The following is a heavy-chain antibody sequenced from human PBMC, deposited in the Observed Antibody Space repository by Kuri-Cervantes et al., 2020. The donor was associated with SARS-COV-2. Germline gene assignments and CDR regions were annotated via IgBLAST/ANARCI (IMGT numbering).Heavy chain of an antibody. CDR1: GFTVSSNY. V-gene: IGHV3-66*02. CDR2: VYSGGST. J-gene: IGHJ6*03. Sequence: GGSLRLSCAASGFTVSSNYMSWVRQAPGKGLEWVSVVYSGGSTYYADSVKGRFTISRDNSKNTLYLQMNSLRAEDTAVYYCARDLEGPSYYYYMDVWGKGTTVTVSS. D-gene: IGHD1-1*01. CDR3: ARDLEGPSYYYYMDV.